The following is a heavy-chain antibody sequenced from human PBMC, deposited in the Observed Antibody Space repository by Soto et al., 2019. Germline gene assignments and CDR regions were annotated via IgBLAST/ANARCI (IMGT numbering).Heavy chain of an antibody. V-gene: IGHV3-30-3*01. D-gene: IGHD3-3*01. Sequence: QVQLVESGGGVVQPGRSLRLSCAASGFTLSSYSMHWVRQAPGKGLDWVAAMSYDGSSKYFADSVKGRFTISRDNSKNTLSLQMNSLAAEDLAVYYCARGRSVSNHDGFEYWGQGTLVTVSS. CDR3: ARGRSVSNHDGFEY. J-gene: IGHJ4*02. CDR1: GFTLSSYS. CDR2: MSYDGSSK.